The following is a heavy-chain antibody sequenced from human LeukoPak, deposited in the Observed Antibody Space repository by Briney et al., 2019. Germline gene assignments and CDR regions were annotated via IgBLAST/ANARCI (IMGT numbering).Heavy chain of an antibody. CDR2: MFFGESNN. Sequence: KAGVSLKFSCKASGYNFHTFWSAWERPRHGDGLKVMGMMFFGESNNRYNPSCKGQVTIAADKTISTDYLQWSSLKASDTAMYYCARRHTAESCTRNPDCYFDSWGQGTLVTVSS. J-gene: IGHJ4*02. CDR3: ARRHTAESCTRNPDCYFDS. V-gene: IGHV5-51*01. D-gene: IGHD2/OR15-2a*01. CDR1: GYNFHTFW.